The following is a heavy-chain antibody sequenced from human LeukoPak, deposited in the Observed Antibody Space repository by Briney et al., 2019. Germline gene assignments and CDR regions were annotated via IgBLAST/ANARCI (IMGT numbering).Heavy chain of an antibody. CDR2: IYYSGSTT. CDR3: ATAGDRNDLPY. Sequence: SETLSPTCTVSGGSISGYYWSWIRQPPGKGLEYIGYIYYSGSTTNYNPSLKSRVTILVDTSKNQFSLNVRSVTAADTAVYYCATAGDRNDLPYWGQGTLVTVSS. V-gene: IGHV4-59*01. CDR1: GGSISGYY. D-gene: IGHD1-1*01. J-gene: IGHJ4*02.